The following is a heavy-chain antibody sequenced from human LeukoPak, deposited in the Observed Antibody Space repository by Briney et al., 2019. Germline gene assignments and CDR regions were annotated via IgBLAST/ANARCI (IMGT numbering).Heavy chain of an antibody. CDR1: GYTFTSYG. V-gene: IGHV1-8*01. Sequence: ASVKVSCKASGYTFTSYGINWVRQATGQGLEWMGWMNPNSGNTGYAQKFQGRVTMTRNTSISTAYMELSSLRSEDTAVYYCARTHYDFWSGPTPRMDVWGKGTTVTVSS. D-gene: IGHD3-3*01. CDR3: ARTHYDFWSGPTPRMDV. CDR2: MNPNSGNT. J-gene: IGHJ6*04.